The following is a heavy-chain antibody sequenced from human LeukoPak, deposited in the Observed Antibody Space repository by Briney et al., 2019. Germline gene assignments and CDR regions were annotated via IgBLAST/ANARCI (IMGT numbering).Heavy chain of an antibody. CDR3: ARDRGWTNDGVDI. CDR2: INPNTDAT. J-gene: IGHJ3*02. D-gene: IGHD3-10*01. Sequence: ASVTVSCKASGYTFTGYYIHWVRQAPGQGLEWMGWINPNTDATNYAQKFQGRVSMTRDTSISPAYMELTSLRSDDTAVFYCARDRGWTNDGVDIWGQGTMVTVSS. CDR1: GYTFTGYY. V-gene: IGHV1-2*02.